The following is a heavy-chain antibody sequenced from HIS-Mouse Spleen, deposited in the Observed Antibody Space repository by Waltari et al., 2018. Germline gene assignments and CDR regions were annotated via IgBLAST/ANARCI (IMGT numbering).Heavy chain of an antibody. J-gene: IGHJ4*02. CDR2: MKHKSGKT. D-gene: IGHD4-4*01. V-gene: IGHV1-8*01. CDR1: GYTFTSYD. Sequence: QVQLVQSGAEVKKPGASVKVSCKASGYTFTSYDINWVRQATGQGIEWMGWMKHKSGKTGNAQKIQGRGTMTRNTSRSTAYMELSSLRSEDTAVYYCARGHDYSNYFDYWGQGTLVTVSS. CDR3: ARGHDYSNYFDY.